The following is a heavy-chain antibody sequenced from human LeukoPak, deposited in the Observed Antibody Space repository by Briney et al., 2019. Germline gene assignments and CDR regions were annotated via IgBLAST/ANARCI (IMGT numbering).Heavy chain of an antibody. CDR2: ISGSGGST. Sequence: GGSLRLSCAASGFTFSSYAMSWVRQAPGKGLEWVSAISGSGGSTYYADSVKGRFTISRDNSKNTLYLQMNSLRAEDTVVYYCAKRRDIVVVVAARDYFDYWGQGTLVTVSS. V-gene: IGHV3-23*01. D-gene: IGHD2-15*01. CDR1: GFTFSSYA. J-gene: IGHJ4*02. CDR3: AKRRDIVVVVAARDYFDY.